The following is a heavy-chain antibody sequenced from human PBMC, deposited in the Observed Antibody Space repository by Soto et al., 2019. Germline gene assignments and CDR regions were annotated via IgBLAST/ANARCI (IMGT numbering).Heavy chain of an antibody. Sequence: GGSLRLSCAASGFTFSSYGMHWVRQAPGKGLEWVAVISYDGSNKYYADSVKGRFTISRDNSKNTLYLQMNSLRAEDTAVYYCAKDGRTRRITMVRGVIDYWGQGTLVTVSS. CDR2: ISYDGSNK. CDR3: AKDGRTRRITMVRGVIDY. CDR1: GFTFSSYG. V-gene: IGHV3-30*18. J-gene: IGHJ4*02. D-gene: IGHD3-10*01.